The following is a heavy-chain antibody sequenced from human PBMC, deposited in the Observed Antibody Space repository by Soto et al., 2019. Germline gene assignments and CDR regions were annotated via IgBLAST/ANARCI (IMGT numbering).Heavy chain of an antibody. D-gene: IGHD6-19*01. CDR1: GFTFSSYG. J-gene: IGHJ5*02. CDR2: IWYDGSNK. CDR3: ARDRNPRKAVDWFDP. V-gene: IGHV3-33*01. Sequence: GGSLRLSCAASGFTFSSYGMHWVRQAPGKGLEWVAVIWYDGSNKYYADSVKGRFTISRDNSKNTLYLQMNSLRAEDTAVYYCARDRNPRKAVDWFDPWGQGTLVTVSS.